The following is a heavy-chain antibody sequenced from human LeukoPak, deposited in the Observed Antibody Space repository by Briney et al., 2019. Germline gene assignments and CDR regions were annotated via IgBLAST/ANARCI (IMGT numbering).Heavy chain of an antibody. J-gene: IGHJ4*02. CDR1: GFTFSSYS. CDR3: ASNLGFGELSPDY. CDR2: ISSSSSYI. D-gene: IGHD3-10*01. V-gene: IGHV3-21*01. Sequence: GGSLRLSCAASGFTFSSYSMSWVHQAPGKGLEWVSSISSSSSYIYYADSVKGRFTISRDNAKNSLYPQMNSLRAEDTAVYYCASNLGFGELSPDYWGQGTLVTVSS.